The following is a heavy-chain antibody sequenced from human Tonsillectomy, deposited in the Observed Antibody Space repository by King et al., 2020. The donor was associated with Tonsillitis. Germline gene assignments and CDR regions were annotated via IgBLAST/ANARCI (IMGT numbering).Heavy chain of an antibody. V-gene: IGHV4-39*01. CDR3: ARLHYYYGMDV. J-gene: IGHJ6*02. CDR1: GGSVSSSSYY. Sequence: QLQESGPGLVKPSETLSLTCTVSGGSVSSSSYYWGWIRQPPGKGLEWSGSIYDSGGTYYTPSLKSRVTISVDTSKNQFSLKLSSVTAADTAVYYCARLHYYYGMDVWGQGTTVTVSS. CDR2: IYDSGGT.